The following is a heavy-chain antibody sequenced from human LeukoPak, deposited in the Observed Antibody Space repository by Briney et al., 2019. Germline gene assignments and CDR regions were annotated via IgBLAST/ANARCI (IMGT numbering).Heavy chain of an antibody. CDR3: AKDMRSGWCNWFDP. J-gene: IGHJ5*02. V-gene: IGHV3-30*02. Sequence: GGSLRLSCAASGFTFNDYGMHWVRQAPGKGLEWVAFTRHDDSDKQYGDSVKGRFTISRDNSRNTLYLQMNSLRPEDTAVYFCAKDMRSGWCNWFDPWGQGTLVTDSS. CDR1: GFTFNDYG. D-gene: IGHD6-19*01. CDR2: TRHDDSDK.